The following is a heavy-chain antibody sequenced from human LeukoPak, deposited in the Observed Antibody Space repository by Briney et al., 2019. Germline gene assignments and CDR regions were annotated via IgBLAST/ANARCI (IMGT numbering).Heavy chain of an antibody. Sequence: PGGSLRLSCAASEFTFSSYAMSWVRQAPGKGLEWVSAISGSGGNTYYADSVDGRFTISRDKSKNTMYLQMNSLRAEDTAVYYCAKDSGQSSSWYRGGDAFDIWGQGTMVTVSS. V-gene: IGHV3-23*01. CDR2: ISGSGGNT. CDR3: AKDSGQSSSWYRGGDAFDI. J-gene: IGHJ3*02. D-gene: IGHD6-13*01. CDR1: EFTFSSYA.